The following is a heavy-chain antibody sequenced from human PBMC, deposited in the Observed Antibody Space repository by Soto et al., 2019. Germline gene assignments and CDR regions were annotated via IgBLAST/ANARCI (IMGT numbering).Heavy chain of an antibody. CDR1: GYTFTGYY. CDR2: INPNSGGT. CDR3: ARGGPGTAMVPSHFDY. Sequence: QVQLVQSGAEVKKPGASVKVSCKASGYTFTGYYMHWVRQAPGQGLEWMGWINPNSGGTNYAQKFQGWVTMTRDTSISTAYMELSSLKSDDTAVYYCARGGPGTAMVPSHFDYWGQGTLVTVSS. D-gene: IGHD5-18*01. J-gene: IGHJ4*02. V-gene: IGHV1-2*04.